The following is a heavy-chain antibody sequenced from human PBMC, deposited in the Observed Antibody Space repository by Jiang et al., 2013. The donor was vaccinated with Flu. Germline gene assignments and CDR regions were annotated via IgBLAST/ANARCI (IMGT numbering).Heavy chain of an antibody. V-gene: IGHV4-34*01. Sequence: LLKPSETLSLTCAVYGGSFSGYYWSWIRQPPGKGLEWIGEINHSGSTNYNPSLKSRVTISVDTSKNQFSLKLSSVTAADTAVYYCARGGGYGDYEGAEYFQYWGQGTLVTVSS. CDR1: GGSFSGYY. D-gene: IGHD4-17*01. CDR2: INHSGST. CDR3: ARGGGYGDYEGAEYFQY. J-gene: IGHJ1*01.